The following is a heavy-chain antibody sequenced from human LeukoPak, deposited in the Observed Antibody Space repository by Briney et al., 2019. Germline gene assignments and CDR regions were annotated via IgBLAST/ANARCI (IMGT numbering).Heavy chain of an antibody. Sequence: PSETLSLTCTVSGGSISSSSYYWGWIRQPPGKGLEWIGTIYYSGSTYYNPSLKSRVTISADTSKNQFSLKLSSVTAADTAVYYCARPAHYNWNYAYWGQGTLVTVSS. CDR3: ARPAHYNWNYAY. V-gene: IGHV4-39*01. CDR2: IYYSGST. CDR1: GGSISSSSYY. D-gene: IGHD1-1*01. J-gene: IGHJ4*02.